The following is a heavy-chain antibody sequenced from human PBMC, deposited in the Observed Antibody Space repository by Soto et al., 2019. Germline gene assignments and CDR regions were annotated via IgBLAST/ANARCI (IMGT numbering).Heavy chain of an antibody. CDR2: ISSSSSYI. CDR3: ARDMVGSSSFSGYYYCYGMDV. J-gene: IGHJ6*02. Sequence: GSRRLSCAASGFTFSSYSMNWVRQAPGKGLEWVSSISSSSSYIYYADSVKGRFTISRDNAKNSLYLQMNSLRAEDTAVYYCARDMVGSSSFSGYYYCYGMDVWGQGTTVTVSS. CDR1: GFTFSSYS. V-gene: IGHV3-21*01. D-gene: IGHD6-13*01.